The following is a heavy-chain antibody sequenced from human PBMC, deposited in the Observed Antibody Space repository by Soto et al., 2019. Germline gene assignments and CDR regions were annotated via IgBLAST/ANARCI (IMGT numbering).Heavy chain of an antibody. CDR2: IWYDGSNK. CDR3: ARDAAIFGVVIIPQFDY. Sequence: GGSLRLSCAASGFTFSSYGMHWVRQAPGKGLEWVAVIWYDGSNKYYADSVKGRFTISRDNSKNTLYLQMNSLRAEDTAVYYCARDAAIFGVVIIPQFDYWGQGTLVTVSS. D-gene: IGHD3-3*01. V-gene: IGHV3-33*01. J-gene: IGHJ4*02. CDR1: GFTFSSYG.